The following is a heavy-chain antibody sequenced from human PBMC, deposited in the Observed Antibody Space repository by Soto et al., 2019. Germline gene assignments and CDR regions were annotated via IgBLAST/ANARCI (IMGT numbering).Heavy chain of an antibody. CDR1: GGSISSYY. Sequence: SETLSLTCTVSGGSISSYYWSWIRQPPGKGLEWIGYIYYSGSTNYNPSLKSRVTISVDTSKNQFSLKLSSVTAADTAVYYCARALYYYGSGSSNYFDYWGQGTLVTVSS. J-gene: IGHJ4*02. CDR3: ARALYYYGSGSSNYFDY. V-gene: IGHV4-59*01. D-gene: IGHD3-10*01. CDR2: IYYSGST.